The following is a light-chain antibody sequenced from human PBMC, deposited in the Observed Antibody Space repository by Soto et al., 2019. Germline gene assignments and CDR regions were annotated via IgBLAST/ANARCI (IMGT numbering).Light chain of an antibody. V-gene: IGKV3-11*01. CDR1: QSVGNS. Sequence: EIVLTQSPATLSLSPGERATLSCRASQSVGNSLAWYQQKPGQAPRLLLYDTSNRATGTPARFSGSGSGTDCTLTISSLEPEDFAVYYCQQRSNWPPLTFGGGTKVEIK. CDR3: QQRSNWPPLT. CDR2: DTS. J-gene: IGKJ4*01.